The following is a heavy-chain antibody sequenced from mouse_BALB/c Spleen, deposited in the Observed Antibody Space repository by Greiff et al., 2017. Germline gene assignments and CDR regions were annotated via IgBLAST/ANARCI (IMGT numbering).Heavy chain of an antibody. V-gene: IGHV1-82*01. CDR3: ARYYDYDKDYFDY. Sequence: VQLQQSGPELVKPGASVKISCKASGYAFSSSWMNWVKQRPGQGLEWIGRIYPGDGDTNYNGKFKGKATLTADKSSSTAYMQLSSLTSVDSAVYFCARYYDYDKDYFDYWGQGTTLTVSS. D-gene: IGHD2-4*01. CDR2: IYPGDGDT. J-gene: IGHJ2*01. CDR1: GYAFSSSW.